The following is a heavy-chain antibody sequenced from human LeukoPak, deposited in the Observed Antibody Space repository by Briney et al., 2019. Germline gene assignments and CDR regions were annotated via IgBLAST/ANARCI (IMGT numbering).Heavy chain of an antibody. J-gene: IGHJ4*02. Sequence: PGGSLRLSCAASGFTFSNYGMSWFRQAPGKGLEWVSAISGSGGSTYYADSVKGRFTISRDNSKNTLYLQMNSLRAEDTAVYYCAKDRLATSDDYWGQGTLVTVSS. V-gene: IGHV3-23*01. D-gene: IGHD1-26*01. CDR1: GFTFSNYG. CDR3: AKDRLATSDDY. CDR2: ISGSGGST.